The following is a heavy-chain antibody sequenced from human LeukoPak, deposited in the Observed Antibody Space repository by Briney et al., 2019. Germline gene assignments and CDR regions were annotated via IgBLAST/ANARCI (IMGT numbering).Heavy chain of an antibody. V-gene: IGHV4-59*01. D-gene: IGHD3-9*01. CDR1: GGSISSYY. CDR2: IYYSGST. J-gene: IGHJ4*02. Sequence: SETLSLTCTVSGGSISSYYWSWLRQPPGKGLEWIEYIYYSGSTNYNPSLKSRVTISVDTSKNQFSLKLSSVTAADTAVYYCARADDILTGYHFDYWGQGTLVTVSS. CDR3: ARADDILTGYHFDY.